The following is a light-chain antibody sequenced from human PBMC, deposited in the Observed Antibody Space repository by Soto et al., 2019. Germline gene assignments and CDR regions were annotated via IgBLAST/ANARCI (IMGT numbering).Light chain of an antibody. CDR2: WAS. Sequence: DIVMTHSPDSLAVSLGERATINCKSSQSVLSSSDSKNYLAWHQQKPGQPPKLLIYWASTRESGVPERFSGSGSGTDFALTISSLQAEDVAVYYCQQYYSNPITFGQGTRLEIK. CDR3: QQYYSNPIT. CDR1: QSVLSSSDSKNY. J-gene: IGKJ5*01. V-gene: IGKV4-1*01.